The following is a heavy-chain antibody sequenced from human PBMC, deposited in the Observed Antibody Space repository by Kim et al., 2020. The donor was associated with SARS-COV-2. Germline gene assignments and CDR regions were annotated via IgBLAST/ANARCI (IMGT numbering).Heavy chain of an antibody. CDR3: ARVISGSSGWFHFDS. Sequence: QKFQSRVTMTSDTSTSTVYMDLSSLRSEDTAVYYCARVISGSSGWFHFDSWGQGTLVTVSS. V-gene: IGHV1-46*01. J-gene: IGHJ4*02. D-gene: IGHD6-19*01.